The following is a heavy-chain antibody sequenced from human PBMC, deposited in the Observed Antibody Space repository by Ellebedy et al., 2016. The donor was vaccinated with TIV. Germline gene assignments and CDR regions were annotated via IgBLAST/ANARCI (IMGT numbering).Heavy chain of an antibody. CDR2: VFYSGSA. J-gene: IGHJ3*01. V-gene: IGHV4-59*08. CDR3: ARHVCRYSILGLVLCSRASGDVFDV. CDR1: GSSVSSYY. D-gene: IGHD3/OR15-3a*01. Sequence: MPSETLSLTCSVSGSSVSSYYWSWIRQSPGKGLEWIGNVFYSGSATYNLSLKGRVTMSFHKSRSEFSLNVTSVTAADTAVYYCARHVCRYSILGLVLCSRASGDVFDVWGQGTMVTVSA.